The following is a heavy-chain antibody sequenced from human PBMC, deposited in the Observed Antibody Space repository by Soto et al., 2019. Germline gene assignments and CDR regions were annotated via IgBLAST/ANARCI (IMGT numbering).Heavy chain of an antibody. V-gene: IGHV4-39*01. Sequence: SETLSLTCTVSGGSISSSSYYWGWIRQPPGKGLEWIGSIYYSGSTYYNPPLKSRVTISVDTSKNQFSLKLSSVTAADTAVYYCARLEGDYDFWSGRSYYGMDVWGQGTTVTVSS. J-gene: IGHJ6*02. D-gene: IGHD3-3*01. CDR2: IYYSGST. CDR1: GGSISSSSYY. CDR3: ARLEGDYDFWSGRSYYGMDV.